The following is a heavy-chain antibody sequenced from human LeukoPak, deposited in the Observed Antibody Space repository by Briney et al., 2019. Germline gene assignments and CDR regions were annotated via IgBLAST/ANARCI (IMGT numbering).Heavy chain of an antibody. CDR3: AKVSLNMVNDAFDI. J-gene: IGHJ3*02. Sequence: PGGSLRLSCAASGFTFSTYAMHWVRQAPGKGLEWVAVISYDGSSKYYADSVKGRFTISRDNSKNTLYLQMNSLRAEDTAMYYCAKVSLNMVNDAFDIWGQGTMVSVSS. CDR2: ISYDGSSK. CDR1: GFTFSTYA. V-gene: IGHV3-30*04. D-gene: IGHD4/OR15-4a*01.